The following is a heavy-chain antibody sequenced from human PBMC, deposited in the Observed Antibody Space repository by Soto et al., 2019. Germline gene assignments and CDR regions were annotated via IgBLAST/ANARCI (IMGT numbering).Heavy chain of an antibody. CDR3: ARDRDYGDYGWFDP. J-gene: IGHJ5*02. V-gene: IGHV3-30-3*01. CDR2: ISYDGSNK. Sequence: QVQLVESGGGVVQPGRSLRLSCAASGFTFSSYAMHWVRQAPGKGLEWVAVISYDGSNKYYADSVKGRFTISRDNSKHTLYLQMNSLRAEDTAVYYCARDRDYGDYGWFDPWGQGTLVTVSS. CDR1: GFTFSSYA. D-gene: IGHD4-17*01.